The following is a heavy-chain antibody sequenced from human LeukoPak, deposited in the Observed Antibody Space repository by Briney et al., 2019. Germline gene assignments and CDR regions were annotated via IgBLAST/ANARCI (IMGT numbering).Heavy chain of an antibody. V-gene: IGHV1-46*01. J-gene: IGHJ3*02. CDR1: GYTFTGYW. CDR2: TSPSGGST. Sequence: GASVKVSCKAFGYTFTGYWMHWVRQAPGQGPEWMGVTSPSGGSTIYAQKFKGRVTMTRDMSTSTVYMELSSLRSEDTAVYYCARGLDYYDSSEVDAFDIWGQGTMVTVSS. D-gene: IGHD3-22*01. CDR3: ARGLDYYDSSEVDAFDI.